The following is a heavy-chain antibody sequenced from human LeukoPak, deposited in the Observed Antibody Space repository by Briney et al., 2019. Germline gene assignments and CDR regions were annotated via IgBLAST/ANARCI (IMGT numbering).Heavy chain of an antibody. CDR1: GASISSSSYY. Sequence: PSETLSLTCTVSGASISSSSYYWGWIRQPPGKGLEWIGSIYYSGSTYYNPSLKSRVTISVDTSKNQFSLKLSSVTAADTAVYYCARDSDSSGYYYDYWGQGTLVTVSS. J-gene: IGHJ4*02. D-gene: IGHD3-22*01. CDR3: ARDSDSSGYYYDY. CDR2: IYYSGST. V-gene: IGHV4-39*07.